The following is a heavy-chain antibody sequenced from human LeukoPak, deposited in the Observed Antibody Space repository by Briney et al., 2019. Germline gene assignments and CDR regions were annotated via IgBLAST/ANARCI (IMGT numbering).Heavy chain of an antibody. J-gene: IGHJ3*02. CDR3: ARDLITMVRGVSSAFDI. Sequence: SETLSLTCTVSGGSISSYYWSWIRQPAGKGPEWIGRIYTSGSTNYNPSLKSRVTMSVDTSKNQFSLKLSSVTAADTAVYYCARDLITMVRGVSSAFDIWGQGTMVTVSS. V-gene: IGHV4-4*07. CDR2: IYTSGST. CDR1: GGSISSYY. D-gene: IGHD3-10*01.